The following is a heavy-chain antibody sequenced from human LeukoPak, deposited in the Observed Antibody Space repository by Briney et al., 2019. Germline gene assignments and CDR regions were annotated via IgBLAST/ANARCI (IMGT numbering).Heavy chain of an antibody. J-gene: IGHJ6*02. V-gene: IGHV3-7*03. CDR1: GFTFNNYA. CDR3: ARDGEGCGGDCSDYYYYGMDV. Sequence: GGSLRLSGAASGFTFNNYAMSWVRQAPGKGLEWVANIKQDGSEKYYVDSVKGRFTISRDNAKNSLYLQMNSLRAEDTAVYYCARDGEGCGGDCSDYYYYGMDVWGQGTTVTVSS. D-gene: IGHD2-21*02. CDR2: IKQDGSEK.